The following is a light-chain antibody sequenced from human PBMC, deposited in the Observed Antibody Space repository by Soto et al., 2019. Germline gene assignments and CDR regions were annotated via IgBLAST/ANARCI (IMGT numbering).Light chain of an antibody. J-gene: IGKJ1*01. CDR1: QSVSSSY. CDR2: GAF. Sequence: IVLTQSPCALSLSPGERATLSCRASQSVSSSYLAWYQQKPGQAPRLLIYGAFNRATGIPARFSGSGSGTDFTLTISSLEPEDFAVYYCQQRSNWPTFGQGTKVDIK. V-gene: IGKV3D-20*02. CDR3: QQRSNWPT.